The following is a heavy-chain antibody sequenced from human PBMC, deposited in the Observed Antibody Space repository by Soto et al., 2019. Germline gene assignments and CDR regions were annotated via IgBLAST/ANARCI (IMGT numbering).Heavy chain of an antibody. CDR2: ISGSGGST. CDR3: AKDQYSSSWERASYYGMDV. Sequence: EVQLLESGGGLVQPGGSLRLSCAASGFTFSSYAMSWVRQAPGKGLEWVSAISGSGGSTYYADSVKGRFTISRDNSKNTLYLQMISLRAEDTAVYYCAKDQYSSSWERASYYGMDVWGQATTVTVSS. V-gene: IGHV3-23*01. D-gene: IGHD6-13*01. J-gene: IGHJ6*02. CDR1: GFTFSSYA.